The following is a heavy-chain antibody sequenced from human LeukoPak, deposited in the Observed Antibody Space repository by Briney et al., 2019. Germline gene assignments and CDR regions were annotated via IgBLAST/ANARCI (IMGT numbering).Heavy chain of an antibody. D-gene: IGHD6-13*01. J-gene: IGHJ4*02. CDR1: GFTFSTYW. CDR3: ARDSAGNDY. CDR2: IKQDGSEK. V-gene: IGHV3-7*01. Sequence: GGSLRLSCAASGFTFSTYWMSWVRQTPGKGLEWVANIKQDGSEKYYVDFVKGRFTISRDNAKNSLYLQMNSLRAEDTAMYYCARDSAGNDYWGQGTLVTVSS.